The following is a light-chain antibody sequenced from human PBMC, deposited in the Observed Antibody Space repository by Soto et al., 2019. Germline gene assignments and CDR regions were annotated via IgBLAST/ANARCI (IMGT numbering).Light chain of an antibody. Sequence: QSALTQPPSVSAAPGQKVTISCSGSSSNIGNNYVSWYQQLPGTAPKLLIYDNNKRPSGIPVRFSGSKSGTSATLGITGLQTGDEADYYCGTWDSSLSALVFGTGTKVTVL. J-gene: IGLJ1*01. CDR3: GTWDSSLSALV. CDR2: DNN. V-gene: IGLV1-51*01. CDR1: SSNIGNNY.